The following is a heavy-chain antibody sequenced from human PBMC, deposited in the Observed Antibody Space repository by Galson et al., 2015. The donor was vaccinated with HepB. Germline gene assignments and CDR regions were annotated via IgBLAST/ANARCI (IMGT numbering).Heavy chain of an antibody. CDR2: MSDNGDNT. D-gene: IGHD6-19*01. Sequence: SCAASGFTFSSYAIMWVRQAPGKGLGWVSGMSDNGDNTFYADSVKGRFTISRDISKNTVYLQMNSLRVEDTAVYYCAPRSGASGWYSYFQHWGQGTLVTVSS. CDR3: APRSGASGWYSYFQH. V-gene: IGHV3-23*01. CDR1: GFTFSSYA. J-gene: IGHJ1*01.